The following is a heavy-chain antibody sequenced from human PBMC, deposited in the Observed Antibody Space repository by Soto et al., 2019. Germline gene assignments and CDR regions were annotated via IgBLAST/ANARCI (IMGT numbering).Heavy chain of an antibody. CDR2: ISYDGSNK. J-gene: IGHJ6*02. D-gene: IGHD2-8*01. CDR3: AKDTSVLMVYANPDYYYYGMDV. V-gene: IGHV3-30*18. Sequence: QVQLVESGGGVVQPGRSLRLSCAASGFTFSNYGMHWVRQAPGKGLEWVAVISYDGSNKYYADSVKGRFTISRDNSKNTWYLQMNRLRAEETAVYYCAKDTSVLMVYANPDYYYYGMDVWGQGTTVTVSS. CDR1: GFTFSNYG.